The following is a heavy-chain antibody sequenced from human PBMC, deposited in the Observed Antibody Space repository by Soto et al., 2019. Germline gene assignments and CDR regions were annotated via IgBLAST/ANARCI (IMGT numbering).Heavy chain of an antibody. CDR3: TKDQGPNSGWGLDS. CDR1: GFIFRTYC. Sequence: QVQLVASGGGVVQPGRSVRLSCAASGFIFRTYCMHWVRQAPGKGMEWVADISDDGDNRNYAESVKGRFTISRDNSKNTLYMQMNSLIHEDTAIYYCTKDQGPNSGWGLDSWGQGTVVTVSS. V-gene: IGHV3-30*18. D-gene: IGHD6-25*01. J-gene: IGHJ5*01. CDR2: ISDDGDNR.